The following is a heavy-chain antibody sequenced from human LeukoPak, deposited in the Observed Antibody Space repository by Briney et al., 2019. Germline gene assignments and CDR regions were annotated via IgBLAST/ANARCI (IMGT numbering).Heavy chain of an antibody. CDR2: IYTSGIT. V-gene: IGHV4-61*02. D-gene: IGHD6-6*01. Sequence: SQTLSLTCTVSGGSISSGSYYWSWIRQPAGKGLEWIGCIYTSGITNYNPSLKSRVTMSVDTSKNQFSLKLSSVTAADTAVYYCARDSTPVEQLVMGGYYYYMDVWGKGTTVTVSS. J-gene: IGHJ6*03. CDR3: ARDSTPVEQLVMGGYYYYMDV. CDR1: GGSISSGSYY.